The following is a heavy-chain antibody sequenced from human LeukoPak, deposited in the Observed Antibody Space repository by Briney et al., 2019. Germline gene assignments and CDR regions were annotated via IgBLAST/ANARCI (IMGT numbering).Heavy chain of an antibody. CDR2: ISWNSGSI. D-gene: IGHD6-19*01. Sequence: GGSLRLYCAASGFTFDDYAMHWVRQAPGKGLEWVSGISWNSGSIGYADSVKGRFTISRDNAKNSLYLQMNSLRAEDTALYYCAKGTVAGTRGAAGTHWGQGTLVTVSS. V-gene: IGHV3-9*01. CDR3: AKGTVAGTRGAAGTH. CDR1: GFTFDDYA. J-gene: IGHJ4*02.